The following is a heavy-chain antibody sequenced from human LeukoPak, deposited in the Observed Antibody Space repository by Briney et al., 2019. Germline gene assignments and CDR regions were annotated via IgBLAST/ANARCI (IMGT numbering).Heavy chain of an antibody. J-gene: IGHJ4*02. CDR1: RYTFTGYP. CDR3: VRTYCTTTICGDLAY. D-gene: IGHD2-8*01. V-gene: IGHV1-2*02. Sequence: GASVKVSCKASRYTFTGYPMDWVRQAPGQGLEWMGSINPNSGGTNYAQKFQGRVTMTRDTSISTAYMDLIRLSSDDAAVYYRVRTYCTTTICGDLAYWGQGTLVTVSS. CDR2: INPNSGGT.